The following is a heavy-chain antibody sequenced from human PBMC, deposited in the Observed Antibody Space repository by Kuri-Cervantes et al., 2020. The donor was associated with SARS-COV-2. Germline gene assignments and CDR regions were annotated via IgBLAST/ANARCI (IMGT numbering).Heavy chain of an antibody. J-gene: IGHJ6*03. Sequence: GESLKISCAASGFTFSSYSMNWVRQAPGKGLEWVSSISSSSSYIYYADSVKGRFTISRDNAKNSLYLQMNSLRAEDTAVYYCAGSYFWSANGSCCYYYYYHMDVWGKGTTVTVSS. CDR1: GFTFSSYS. CDR2: ISSSSSYI. CDR3: AGSYFWSANGSCCYYYYYHMDV. V-gene: IGHV3-21*01. D-gene: IGHD3-3*01.